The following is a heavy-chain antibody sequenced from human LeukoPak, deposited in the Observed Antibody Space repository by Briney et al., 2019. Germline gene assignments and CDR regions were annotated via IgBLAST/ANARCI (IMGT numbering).Heavy chain of an antibody. CDR2: ISNVGGRT. CDR1: GLTFSSYA. V-gene: IGHV3-23*01. D-gene: IGHD3-10*01. Sequence: GGPLRLSCAASGLTFSSYAMSWVRQAPGQGLEWVSTISNVGGRTYYANSVKGRFTISRDNSKSTLYLQMNTLRTEDTAVYYCAKGTYYYDSGSYLECFGENWGQGTLVTVSS. J-gene: IGHJ1*01. CDR3: AKGTYYYDSGSYLECFGEN.